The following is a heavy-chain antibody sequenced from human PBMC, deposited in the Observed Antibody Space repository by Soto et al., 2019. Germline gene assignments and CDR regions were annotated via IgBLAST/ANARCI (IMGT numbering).Heavy chain of an antibody. CDR3: ARSPAEVRYRDSGAFDI. D-gene: IGHD2-2*01. V-gene: IGHV4-39*01. Sequence: QLQLQESGPGLVKPSETLSLTCTVSGGSISSSSYYWGWIRQPPGKGLEWIGSIYYSGSTYYNPSLKSRVTISVDTSKNQFSLKLSSVTAADTAVYYCARSPAEVRYRDSGAFDIWGQGTMVTVSS. CDR2: IYYSGST. J-gene: IGHJ3*02. CDR1: GGSISSSSYY.